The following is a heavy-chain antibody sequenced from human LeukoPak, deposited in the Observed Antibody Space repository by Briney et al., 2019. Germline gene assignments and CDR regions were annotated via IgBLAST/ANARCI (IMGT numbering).Heavy chain of an antibody. CDR1: GFTFGDYA. J-gene: IGHJ4*02. CDR2: IRSKAYGGTT. CDR3: TRLRGDIVVVPAAIFDY. D-gene: IGHD2-2*01. Sequence: GGSLRLSCTASGFTFGDYAMSWVRQAPGKGLEWVGLIRSKAYGGTTEYAASVKGRFTISRDDSKSIAYLQMNSLKTEDTAVYYCTRLRGDIVVVPAAIFDYWGQGTLVTVSS. V-gene: IGHV3-49*04.